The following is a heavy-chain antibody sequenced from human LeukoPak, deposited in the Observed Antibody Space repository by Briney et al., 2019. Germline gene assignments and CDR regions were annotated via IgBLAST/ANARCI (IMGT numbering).Heavy chain of an antibody. CDR1: GGSISSRSYY. Sequence: TSETLSLTCTVSGGSISSRSYYWGWIRQPPGEGLEWIGNIYYSGSTDYNPSLKSRVTISLDTSKNQFSLKLNSVTAADTAVYYCARTTEGRVTSFAYWGQGTLVTVSS. V-gene: IGHV4-39*01. D-gene: IGHD1-1*01. CDR3: ARTTEGRVTSFAY. CDR2: IYYSGST. J-gene: IGHJ4*02.